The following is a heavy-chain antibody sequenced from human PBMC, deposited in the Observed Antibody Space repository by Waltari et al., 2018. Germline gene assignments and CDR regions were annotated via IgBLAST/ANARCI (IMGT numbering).Heavy chain of an antibody. V-gene: IGHV4-30-4*08. CDR1: GGSIRRGAYF. J-gene: IGHJ3*02. D-gene: IGHD2-15*01. CDR3: ARAGDLELVVAATLAFDI. Sequence: QVQLQESGPGLVKPSQTLSLSCTVSGGSIRRGAYFRGWIRQPPVKGLGWIGSIYVRGNTYYQPSLESRVTIGLDASNTQFSLRLTSVTAADTAVYFGARAGDLELVVAATLAFDIWGQGTRVTVSS. CDR2: IYVRGNT.